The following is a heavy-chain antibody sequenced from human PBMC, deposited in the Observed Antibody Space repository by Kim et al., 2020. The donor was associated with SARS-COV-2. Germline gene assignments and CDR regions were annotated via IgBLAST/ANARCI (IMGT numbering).Heavy chain of an antibody. V-gene: IGHV1-8*01. CDR2: MNPNSGNT. CDR1: GYTFTSYD. D-gene: IGHD3-3*01. Sequence: ASVKVSCKASGYTFTSYDINWVRQATGQGLEWMGWMNPNSGNTGYAQKFQGRVTMTRNTSISTAYMELSSLRSEDTAVYYCAIRIRFLEWLLPWWGQGTLVTVSS. J-gene: IGHJ4*02. CDR3: AIRIRFLEWLLPW.